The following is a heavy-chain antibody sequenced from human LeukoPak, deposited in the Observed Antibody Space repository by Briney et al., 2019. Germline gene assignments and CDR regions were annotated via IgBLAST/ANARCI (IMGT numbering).Heavy chain of an antibody. CDR2: IKQDGSEK. V-gene: IGHV3-7*01. CDR3: ARRFSGWAGGPRAFDI. CDR1: GFTFSSYW. D-gene: IGHD6-19*01. Sequence: GGSLRLSCAASGFTFSSYWMSWVRQAPGKGLEWVANIKQDGSEKYYVDSVKGRFTISRDNAKNSLYLQMNSLRAEDTAVYYCARRFSGWAGGPRAFDIWGQGTMVTVSS. J-gene: IGHJ3*02.